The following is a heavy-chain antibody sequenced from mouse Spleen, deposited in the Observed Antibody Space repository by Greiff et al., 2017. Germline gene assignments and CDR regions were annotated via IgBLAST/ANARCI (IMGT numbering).Heavy chain of an antibody. CDR2: INPGSGGT. Sequence: QVQLQQSGAELVRPGTSVKVSCKASGYAFTNYLIEWVKQRPGQGLEWIGVINPGSGGTNYNEKFKGKATLTADKSSSTAYMQLSSLTSDDSAVYFCAREGYGPLDYWGQGTTLTVSS. CDR1: GYAFTNYL. J-gene: IGHJ2*01. D-gene: IGHD2-10*02. V-gene: IGHV1-54*01. CDR3: AREGYGPLDY.